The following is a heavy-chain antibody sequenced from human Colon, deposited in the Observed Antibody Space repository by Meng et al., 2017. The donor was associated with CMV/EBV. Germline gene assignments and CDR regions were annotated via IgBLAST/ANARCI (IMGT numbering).Heavy chain of an antibody. V-gene: IGHV3-30*02. Sequence: GGSLRLSCAASGFTFSSYGMHWVRQAPGKGLEWVAFIRYDGSNKSYADSVKGRFTISRDNSKNTLYLQMNSLRAEDTAVYYCAKDRITIFGVATQDYFDYWGQGTLVTVSS. J-gene: IGHJ4*02. D-gene: IGHD3-3*01. CDR2: IRYDGSNK. CDR1: GFTFSSYG. CDR3: AKDRITIFGVATQDYFDY.